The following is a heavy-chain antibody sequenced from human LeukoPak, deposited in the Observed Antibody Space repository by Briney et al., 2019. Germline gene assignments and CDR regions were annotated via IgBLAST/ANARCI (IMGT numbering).Heavy chain of an antibody. CDR2: ISAYNGNT. D-gene: IGHD3-10*01. J-gene: IGHJ5*02. Sequence: ASVKVSCKASGYTFTSYGISWVRQAPGQGLEWMGWISAYNGNTNYAQKLQGRVTMTTDTSTSTAYMELRSLRFDDTAVYYCARSYYYGSGQGGFDPWGQGTLVTVSS. V-gene: IGHV1-18*01. CDR3: ARSYYYGSGQGGFDP. CDR1: GYTFTSYG.